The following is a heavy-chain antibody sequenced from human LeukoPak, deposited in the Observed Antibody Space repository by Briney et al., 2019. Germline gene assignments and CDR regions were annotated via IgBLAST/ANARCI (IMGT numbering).Heavy chain of an antibody. J-gene: IGHJ5*02. CDR3: ARVVPVRYGDYVLSFDP. Sequence: ASVKVSCKASGYTFTSYGLNWVRQAPGQGLEWMGWVNTYTGKPTYVQGFTGRFAFSLDTSVSTAFLQIGSLKAEDTALYYCARVVPVRYGDYVLSFDPWGQGTLVTVSS. D-gene: IGHD4-17*01. CDR1: GYTFTSYG. CDR2: VNTYTGKP. V-gene: IGHV7-4-1*01.